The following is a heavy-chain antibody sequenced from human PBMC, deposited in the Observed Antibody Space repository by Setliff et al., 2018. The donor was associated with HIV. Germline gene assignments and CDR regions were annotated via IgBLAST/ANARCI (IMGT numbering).Heavy chain of an antibody. CDR3: VRDQLRRPERWDFDF. J-gene: IGHJ4*02. Sequence: GESLKISCAASGFVFSDHNLHWVRQAPGGGLQWLAFITATGTTVSYADSVRGRFIISRDSFRNELYLQMRNLRVEDTALYYCVRDQLRRPERWDFDFWGQGTLVTVSS. CDR2: ITATGTTV. CDR1: GFVFSDHN. D-gene: IGHD1-26*01. V-gene: IGHV3-48*01.